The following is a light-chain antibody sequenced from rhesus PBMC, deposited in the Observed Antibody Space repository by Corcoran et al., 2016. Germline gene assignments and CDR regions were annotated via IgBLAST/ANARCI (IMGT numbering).Light chain of an antibody. CDR3: YQHSSGYS. Sequence: QVILTQSPGTLSLSPGERATLSCRASQSVSRYLAWYQQKTGQAPRLLIYGASSRATGIPDRFSGSGSGTDLTLTISSLEPEDVGVYHCYQHSSGYSFGQGTKVEIK. CDR1: QSVSRY. V-gene: IGKV3-10*01. J-gene: IGKJ2*01. CDR2: GAS.